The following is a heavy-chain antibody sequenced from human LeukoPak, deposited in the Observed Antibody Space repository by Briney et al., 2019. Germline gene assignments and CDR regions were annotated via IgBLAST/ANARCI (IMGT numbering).Heavy chain of an antibody. CDR3: ARLAQYNGNYHGAFDI. CDR1: GGSFSGYY. CDR2: INHSGST. Sequence: PSETLSLTCAVYGGSFSGYYWSWVRQPPGKGLEWIWEINHSGSTNYNPPLKSRVTISVDTSKNQFSLKLSSVAAGNTAVYYCARLAQYNGNYHGAFDIWGQGTIVTVSS. D-gene: IGHD1-7*01. V-gene: IGHV4-34*01. J-gene: IGHJ3*02.